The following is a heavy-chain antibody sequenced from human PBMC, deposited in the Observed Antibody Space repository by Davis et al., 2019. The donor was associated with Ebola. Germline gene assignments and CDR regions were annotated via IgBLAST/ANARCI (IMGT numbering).Heavy chain of an antibody. D-gene: IGHD1-20*01. CDR1: GFTSSSYG. V-gene: IGHV3-30*03. J-gene: IGHJ4*02. CDR2: ISYDGSNK. CDR3: ARDNWNSFDY. Sequence: GESLKISCAASGFTSSSYGMHWVRQAPGKGLEWVAVISYDGSNKYYADSVKGRFTISRDNSKNTLYLQMNSLRAEDTAVYYCARDNWNSFDYWGQGTLVTVSS.